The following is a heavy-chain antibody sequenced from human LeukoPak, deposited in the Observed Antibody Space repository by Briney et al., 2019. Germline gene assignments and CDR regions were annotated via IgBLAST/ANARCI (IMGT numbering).Heavy chain of an antibody. CDR1: GFTFSSHW. D-gene: IGHD4-17*01. CDR2: IKNDGSRT. V-gene: IGHV3-74*01. J-gene: IGHJ2*01. CDR3: AREDYNDSGWYFDL. Sequence: PGGSLRLSCAASGFTFSSHWMHWVSQAPGKGLVWVSRIKNDGSRTTYADSVKGQFTISRDNAKKTLYLQMNSLRAEDTAVYFCAREDYNDSGWYFDLWGRGTLVTVSS.